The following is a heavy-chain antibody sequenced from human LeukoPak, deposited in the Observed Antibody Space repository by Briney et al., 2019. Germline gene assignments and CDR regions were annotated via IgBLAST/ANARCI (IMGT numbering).Heavy chain of an antibody. J-gene: IGHJ3*02. D-gene: IGHD2-2*03. V-gene: IGHV3-30*04. CDR3: ARVDDLDAFDM. Sequence: PGRSLRLSCAASGFTFSSYAMHWVRQAPGKGLEWVAVISDDGSNKYYADSVKGRFTISRDNSKNTLYLQMNSLRGEDTAVYYCARVDDLDAFDMWGQGTMVTVSS. CDR1: GFTFSSYA. CDR2: ISDDGSNK.